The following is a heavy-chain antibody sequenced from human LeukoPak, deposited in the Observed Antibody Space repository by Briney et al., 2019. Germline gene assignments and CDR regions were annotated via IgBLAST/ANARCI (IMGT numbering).Heavy chain of an antibody. D-gene: IGHD6-13*01. CDR3: AKGRPTRYCSSWQEYFQH. J-gene: IGHJ1*01. V-gene: IGHV3-30*02. CDR1: GFTFSSYG. Sequence: GGSLRLSCAASGFTFSSYGMHWVRQDPGKGLEWVAFIRYDGSNKYYADSVKGRFTISRDNSKNTLYPQMNSLRAEDTAVYYCAKGRPTRYCSSWQEYFQHWGQGTLVTVSS. CDR2: IRYDGSNK.